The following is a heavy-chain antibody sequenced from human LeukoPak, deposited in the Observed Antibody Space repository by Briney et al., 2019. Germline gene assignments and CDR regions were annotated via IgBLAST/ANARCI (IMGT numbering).Heavy chain of an antibody. Sequence: GGSLRLSRAASGFTFDDYAMHWVRQTPGKGLEWVSGINWKSGSIGYADSVKGRFTISRDNAKNSLYLQMNSLRPEDTAFYYCAKDKGSGWSGIDYWGQGTLVIVSP. CDR3: AKDKGSGWSGIDY. V-gene: IGHV3-9*01. CDR2: INWKSGSI. D-gene: IGHD6-19*01. CDR1: GFTFDDYA. J-gene: IGHJ4*02.